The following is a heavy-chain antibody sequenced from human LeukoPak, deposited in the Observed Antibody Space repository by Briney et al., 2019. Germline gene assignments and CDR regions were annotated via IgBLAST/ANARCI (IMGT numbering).Heavy chain of an antibody. CDR2: ISYDGSNK. J-gene: IGHJ5*02. D-gene: IGHD2-8*01. V-gene: IGHV3-30-3*01. CDR3: ARGMVSMYNWFDP. Sequence: GRSLRLSCAASGFTFSSYAMHWVRQAPGKGLEWVAVISYDGSNKYYADSVKGRFTISRDNSKNTLCLQMNSLRAEDTAVYYCARGMVSMYNWFDPWGQGTLVTVSS. CDR1: GFTFSSYA.